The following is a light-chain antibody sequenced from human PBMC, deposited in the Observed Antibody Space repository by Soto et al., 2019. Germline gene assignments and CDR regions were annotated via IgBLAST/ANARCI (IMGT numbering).Light chain of an antibody. V-gene: IGLV2-14*01. CDR2: EVN. Sequence: QSVLTQPASVSGSPGQSITISRTGSSSDVGGYNYVSWYQQHPGKAPKLMISEVNNRPSGVSNRFSGSKSGNTASLTISGLRAEDEADYYCSSFRSGKTDVFGTGTKLTVL. CDR3: SSFRSGKTDV. CDR1: SSDVGGYNY. J-gene: IGLJ1*01.